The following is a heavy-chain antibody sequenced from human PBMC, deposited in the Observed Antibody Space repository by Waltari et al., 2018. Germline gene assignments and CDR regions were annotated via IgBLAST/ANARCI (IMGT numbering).Heavy chain of an antibody. CDR3: AKSRGRDSVCFDY. CDR2: ISYDGSKE. CDR1: GFTFPGFG. J-gene: IGHJ4*02. D-gene: IGHD3-10*01. V-gene: IGHV3-30*18. Sequence: QVQMVESGGGVVQPGKSLRLSCAASGFTFPGFGLHWVRQAPGKGLEWLAVISYDGSKEFYADSVKGRFTISRDNSKNTVSLHMSSLGLEDTAIYYCAKSRGRDSVCFDYWGQGALVTVSS.